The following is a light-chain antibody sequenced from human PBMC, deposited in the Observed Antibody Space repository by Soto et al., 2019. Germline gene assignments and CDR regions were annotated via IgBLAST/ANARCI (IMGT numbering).Light chain of an antibody. V-gene: IGLV1-47*01. Sequence: QSVLTQPPSASGTPGQRVTISCSGSSSNIGSNYVYWYQQLPGTAPKLLIYRNNQRPSGVPDRFSGSKSGTSASLAISGLRSVDEADYYCASWDDSLSGPSVVFGGGTKLTVL. J-gene: IGLJ2*01. CDR1: SSNIGSNY. CDR2: RNN. CDR3: ASWDDSLSGPSVV.